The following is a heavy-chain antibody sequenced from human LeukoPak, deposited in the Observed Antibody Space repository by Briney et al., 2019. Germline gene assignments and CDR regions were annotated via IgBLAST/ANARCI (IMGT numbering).Heavy chain of an antibody. D-gene: IGHD5-12*01. CDR3: AKDVQGDI. Sequence: GGSLRLSCAASGFTFSSYSMNWVRQAPGKGLEWVSGISGSGGHTYHADSVKGRFTISRDNSKNTLFLQMNSLRAEDTAVYYCAKDVQGDIWGQGTLVTVSS. CDR1: GFTFSSYS. V-gene: IGHV3-23*01. CDR2: ISGSGGHT. J-gene: IGHJ4*02.